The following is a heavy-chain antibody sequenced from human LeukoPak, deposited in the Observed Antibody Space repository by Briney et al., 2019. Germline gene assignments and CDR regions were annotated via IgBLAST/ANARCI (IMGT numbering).Heavy chain of an antibody. J-gene: IGHJ5*02. CDR1: GGSFSGYY. CDR2: INHSGSI. D-gene: IGHD2-2*01. Sequence: SETLSLTCAVYGGSFSGYYWSWIRQPPGKGLEWIGEINHSGSINYNPSLKSRVTISVDTSKNQFSLKLSSVTAADTAVYYCARGSVVPAADNWFDPWGQGTLVTVSS. V-gene: IGHV4-34*01. CDR3: ARGSVVPAADNWFDP.